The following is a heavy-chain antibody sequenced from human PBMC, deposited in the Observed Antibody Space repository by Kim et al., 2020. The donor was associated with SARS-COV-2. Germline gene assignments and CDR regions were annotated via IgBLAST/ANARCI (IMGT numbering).Heavy chain of an antibody. J-gene: IGHJ5*02. CDR1: GGSISSGGYY. CDR2: IYYSGST. CDR3: ARTDRDGQNTHTNWFDP. V-gene: IGHV4-31*03. D-gene: IGHD2-21*02. Sequence: SETLSLTCTVSGGSISSGGYYWSWIRQHPGKGLEWIGYIYYSGSTYYNPSLKSRVTISVDTSKNQFSLKLSSVTAADTAVYYCARTDRDGQNTHTNWFDPWGQGTLVTVSS.